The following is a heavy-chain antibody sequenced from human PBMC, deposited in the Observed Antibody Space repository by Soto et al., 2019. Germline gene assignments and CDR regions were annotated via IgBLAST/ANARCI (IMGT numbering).Heavy chain of an antibody. D-gene: IGHD3-10*01. V-gene: IGHV1-18*01. CDR3: ARDRVPLLWFGPDY. Sequence: ASVKVSCKASGYTFTSYGISWVRQAPGQGLEWMGWISAYNGNTNYAQKLQGRVTMTTDSSTSTAYMELRSLRSDDTAVYYCARDRVPLLWFGPDYWGQGTLVTVSS. CDR1: GYTFTSYG. J-gene: IGHJ4*02. CDR2: ISAYNGNT.